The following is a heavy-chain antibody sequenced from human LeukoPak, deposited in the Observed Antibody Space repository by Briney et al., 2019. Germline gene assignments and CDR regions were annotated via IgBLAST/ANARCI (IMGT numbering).Heavy chain of an antibody. CDR2: IKRGIDGGTT. CDR3: AENTDDYYDILPASNWFDP. CDR1: GFTFSNEW. V-gene: IGHV3-15*01. D-gene: IGHD3-22*01. J-gene: IGHJ5*02. Sequence: GGSLRLSCAASGFTFSNEWMGWVRQAPGKGLEWVGRIKRGIDGGTTDYAAPVKGRFTISRDDSRNTLYLQMNSLRAEDTAVYYCAENTDDYYDILPASNWFDPWGQGTLVTVSS.